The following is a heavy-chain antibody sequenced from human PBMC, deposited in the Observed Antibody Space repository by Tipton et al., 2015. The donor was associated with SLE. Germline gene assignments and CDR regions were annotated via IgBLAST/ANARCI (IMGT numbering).Heavy chain of an antibody. J-gene: IGHJ4*02. CDR3: TGDEPSYFDY. CDR1: GYSISSGYY. D-gene: IGHD2-21*02. Sequence: LRLSCAVSGYSISSGYYWGWIRQPPGKGLEWIGSIYHSGSTYYNPSLKSRVTISVDTSKNQFSLKLSSVTAADTAVYYCTGDEPSYFDYWGQGTLVTVSS. CDR2: IYHSGST. V-gene: IGHV4-38-2*01.